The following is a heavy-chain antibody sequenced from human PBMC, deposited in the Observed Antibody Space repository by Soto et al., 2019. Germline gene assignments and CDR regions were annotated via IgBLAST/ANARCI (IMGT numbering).Heavy chain of an antibody. D-gene: IGHD1-7*01. CDR1: GFNFDNYG. CDR3: AKDRVGGTFYTPLGF. Sequence: GVLRLSCQASGFNFDNYGMHWVRQAPGKGLEWVAVITYDGSNKYYADSVKGRFTISRDNSKNTLSLHLNTLKPEDTAVYHCAKDRVGGTFYTPLGFWGQGTLVTVSS. CDR2: ITYDGSNK. V-gene: IGHV3-30*18. J-gene: IGHJ4*02.